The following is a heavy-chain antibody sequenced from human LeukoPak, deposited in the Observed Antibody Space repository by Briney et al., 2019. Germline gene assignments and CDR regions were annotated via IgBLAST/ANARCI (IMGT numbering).Heavy chain of an antibody. J-gene: IGHJ6*03. V-gene: IGHV4-59*01. CDR2: IYYSGST. D-gene: IGHD4-11*01. Sequence: SETLSLTCTVSGGSISSYYWSWIRQPPGKGLEWIGYIYYSGSTNYNPSLKSRVTISVDTSKNQFSLKLSSVTAADTAVYYCARDSHDYRCYYMDVWGKGTTVTVSS. CDR1: GGSISSYY. CDR3: ARDSHDYRCYYMDV.